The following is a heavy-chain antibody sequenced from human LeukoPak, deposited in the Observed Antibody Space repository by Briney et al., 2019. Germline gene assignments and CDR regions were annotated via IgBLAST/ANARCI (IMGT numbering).Heavy chain of an antibody. D-gene: IGHD2-21*01. V-gene: IGHV3-7*01. Sequence: GGSLRLSCAASGFIFNRYWMNWVRQAPGKGLEWVANIKEDGSEKYYVDSVKGRFTISRDNAENSLYLQMNSLRAEDTAVYSWSRAPRLLGPKYAFDIWGQGTMVTVSS. J-gene: IGHJ3*02. CDR1: GFIFNRYW. CDR3: SRAPRLLGPKYAFDI. CDR2: IKEDGSEK.